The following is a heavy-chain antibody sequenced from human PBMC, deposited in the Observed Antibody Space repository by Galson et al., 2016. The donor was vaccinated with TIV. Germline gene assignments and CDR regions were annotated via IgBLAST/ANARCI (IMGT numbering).Heavy chain of an antibody. V-gene: IGHV3-30-3*01. Sequence: SLRLSCAASGFTFSRYAMHWVRQAPGKGLEWVAIISFDGSNTNYADSVRGRFTISRDNFKNTLYLQMNSLTSKDTAVYYCARERGTIFGVVIIAMYYFDYWGQGTLVTVSS. J-gene: IGHJ4*02. CDR3: ARERGTIFGVVIIAMYYFDY. CDR2: ISFDGSNT. D-gene: IGHD3-3*01. CDR1: GFTFSRYA.